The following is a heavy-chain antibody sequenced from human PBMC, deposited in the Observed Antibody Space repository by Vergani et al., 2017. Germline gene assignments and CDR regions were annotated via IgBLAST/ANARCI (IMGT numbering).Heavy chain of an antibody. D-gene: IGHD3-3*01. CDR2: IYYSGST. J-gene: IGHJ3*02. CDR1: GGSISSYY. CDR3: ARAYVGYDFWSGYSDAFDI. V-gene: IGHV4-59*01. Sequence: QVQLQESGPGLVKPSETLSLTCTVSGGSISSYYWSWIRQPPGKGLEWIGYIYYSGSTNYNPSLKSRVTISVDTSKNQFSLKLSSVTAADTAVYYCARAYVGYDFWSGYSDAFDIWGQGTMVTVSS.